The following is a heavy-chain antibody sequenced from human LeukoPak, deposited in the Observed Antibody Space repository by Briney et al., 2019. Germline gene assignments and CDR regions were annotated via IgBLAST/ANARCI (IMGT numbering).Heavy chain of an antibody. CDR1: GGSISSSSYY. V-gene: IGHV4-39*01. CDR2: IYYSGST. D-gene: IGHD2-21*01. J-gene: IGHJ4*02. CDR3: ATLNFGFAY. Sequence: SETLSLTCTVSGGSISSSSYYWVWIRQPPGKGLEWIGSIYYSGSTYYNPSLKSRVTISVDTSKNQFSLKLSSVTAADTAIYYCATLNFGFAYWGQGTPVTVSS.